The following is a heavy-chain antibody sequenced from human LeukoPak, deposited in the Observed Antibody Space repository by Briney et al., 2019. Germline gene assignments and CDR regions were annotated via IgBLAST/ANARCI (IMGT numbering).Heavy chain of an antibody. Sequence: GGSLRLSCAASGFTVSSNYMSWVRQAPGKGLEWVSVIYSGGSTYYADSVKGRFTISGDNSKNTLYLQVNSLRAEDTAVYYCASGGSSTTRFGYWGQGTLVTVSS. J-gene: IGHJ4*02. V-gene: IGHV3-66*01. D-gene: IGHD6-6*01. CDR3: ASGGSSTTRFGY. CDR1: GFTVSSNY. CDR2: IYSGGST.